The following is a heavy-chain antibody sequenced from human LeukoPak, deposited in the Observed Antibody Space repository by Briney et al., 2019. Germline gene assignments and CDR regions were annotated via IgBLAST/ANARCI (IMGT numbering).Heavy chain of an antibody. J-gene: IGHJ6*02. CDR1: GFTFSSYG. D-gene: IGHD4-11*01. Sequence: GGSLRLSCAASGFTFSSYGMHWVRQAPGKGLEWVAVISHDGGNKDYSDSVKGRFTISRDNSKNTLYLQMNSLRAEDTAVYYCANDYSNYYSYGMDVWGQGTTVTVSS. CDR3: ANDYSNYYSYGMDV. V-gene: IGHV3-30*18. CDR2: ISHDGGNK.